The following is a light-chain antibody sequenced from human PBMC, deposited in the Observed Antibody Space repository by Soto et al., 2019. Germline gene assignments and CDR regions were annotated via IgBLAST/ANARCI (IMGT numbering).Light chain of an antibody. CDR1: QTISNY. CDR3: QQRSNWPLFT. J-gene: IGKJ3*01. V-gene: IGKV3-11*01. CDR2: DAA. Sequence: EIVLTQSPVTLSLSPGERATLSCRASQTISNYLGWYQQKPGQAPRLLIYDAANRATGIPARFSGSGSGTDFTLNISSLEPEDFAVYYCQQRSNWPLFTFGPGNKVDL.